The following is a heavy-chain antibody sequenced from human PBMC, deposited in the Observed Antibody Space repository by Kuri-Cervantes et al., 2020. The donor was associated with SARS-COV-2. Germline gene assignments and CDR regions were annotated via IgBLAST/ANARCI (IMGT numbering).Heavy chain of an antibody. D-gene: IGHD2-15*01. Sequence: ESLKISCTVSGGSISSHYWSWIRQPPGKGLEWIAYFDYTGSTFYNPSLRSRVTISVDTSKNQFSLRLTSVTAADTAVYYCAREGLGYCSGGSCYSDEQDAFDIWGQGTMVIVSS. CDR3: AREGLGYCSGGSCYSDEQDAFDI. V-gene: IGHV4-59*11. J-gene: IGHJ3*02. CDR2: FDYTGST. CDR1: GGSISSHY.